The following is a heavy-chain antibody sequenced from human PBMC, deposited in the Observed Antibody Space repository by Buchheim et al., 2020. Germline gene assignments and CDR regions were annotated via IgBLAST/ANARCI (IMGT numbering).Heavy chain of an antibody. CDR1: GFTFSSYA. Sequence: QVQLVESGGGVVQPGRSLRLSCAASGFTFSSYAMHWVRQAPGKGLEWVAVISYDGSNKYYAVSVKGRFTISRDNSKNTLYLQMNSLRAEDTAVYYCARDRRFPKVSDYYYGMDVWGQGTT. J-gene: IGHJ6*02. V-gene: IGHV3-30*04. D-gene: IGHD3-3*01. CDR3: ARDRRFPKVSDYYYGMDV. CDR2: ISYDGSNK.